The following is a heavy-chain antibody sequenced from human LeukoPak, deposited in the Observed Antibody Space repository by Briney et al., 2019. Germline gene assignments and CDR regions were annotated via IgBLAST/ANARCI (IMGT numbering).Heavy chain of an antibody. Sequence: SETLPLTCTVSGNSFGDYYWSWIRQPAGKGLEWIGRIYTSGSTTYNPSLKSRVTMSVDTSKSQFSLNLMSVTAADTAVYYCTRDTGTTGEVKFDPWGQGTLVTVSS. CDR3: TRDTGTTGEVKFDP. V-gene: IGHV4-4*07. D-gene: IGHD4-17*01. J-gene: IGHJ5*02. CDR2: IYTSGST. CDR1: GNSFGDYY.